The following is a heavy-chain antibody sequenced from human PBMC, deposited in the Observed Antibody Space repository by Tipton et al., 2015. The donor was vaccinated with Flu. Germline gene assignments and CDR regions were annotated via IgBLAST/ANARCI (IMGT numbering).Heavy chain of an antibody. CDR1: EFTVSSNY. J-gene: IGHJ4*02. D-gene: IGHD2-2*01. CDR3: GRAIGGSSSH. Sequence: VQLVQSGGGLIQPGGSLRLSCAASEFTVSSNYMNWVRQAPGKGLEWVANINQDGSVNYYVDSVKGRFTISRDNAKNSLYLQMNNLRAEDTAVYYCGRAIGGSSSHWGQGTLVTVSS. CDR2: INQDGSVN. V-gene: IGHV3-7*01.